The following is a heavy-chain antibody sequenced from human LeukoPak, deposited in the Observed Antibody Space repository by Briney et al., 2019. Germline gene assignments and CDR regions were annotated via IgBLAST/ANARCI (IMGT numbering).Heavy chain of an antibody. CDR1: GFTFSSYW. J-gene: IGHJ5*02. V-gene: IGHV3-7*01. CDR3: ARDSKPPNYDFWSGYYTNWFDP. CDR2: IKQDGSEK. Sequence: GGSLRLSCAASGFTFSSYWMSWVRQAPGKGLEWVANIKQDGSEKYHVDSVKGRFTISRDNAKNSLYLQMNSLRAEDTAVYYCARDSKPPNYDFWSGYYTNWFDPWGQGTLVTVSS. D-gene: IGHD3-3*01.